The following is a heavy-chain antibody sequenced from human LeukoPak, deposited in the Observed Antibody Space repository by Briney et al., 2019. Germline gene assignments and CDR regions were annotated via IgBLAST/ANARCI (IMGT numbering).Heavy chain of an antibody. Sequence: GASVKVSCKASGYTFTGYYMHWVRQAPGQGLEWMGWINPNSGGTNYAQKFQGRVTMTRDTSISTAYMELSRLRSDDTAVYYCARSADLNRSSSPDWWGQGTLVTVSS. J-gene: IGHJ4*02. CDR1: GYTFTGYY. D-gene: IGHD6-13*01. V-gene: IGHV1-2*02. CDR3: ARSADLNRSSSPDW. CDR2: INPNSGGT.